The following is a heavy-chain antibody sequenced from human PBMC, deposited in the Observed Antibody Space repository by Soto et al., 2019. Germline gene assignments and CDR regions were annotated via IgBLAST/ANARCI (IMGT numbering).Heavy chain of an antibody. CDR1: GFTFSSYG. CDR2: IWDDGIKK. Sequence: QVELVESGGGVVQPGRSLRLSCIASGFTFSSYGIHWVRQTPGKGLEWVAVIWDDGIKKHYAESVEGRFTISRDNSKNTVYLQMNNLRREDSAVYYCARPSGTGYSYYYYGMDVWGQGTTVTVSS. D-gene: IGHD3-10*01. J-gene: IGHJ6*02. V-gene: IGHV3-33*01. CDR3: ARPSGTGYSYYYYGMDV.